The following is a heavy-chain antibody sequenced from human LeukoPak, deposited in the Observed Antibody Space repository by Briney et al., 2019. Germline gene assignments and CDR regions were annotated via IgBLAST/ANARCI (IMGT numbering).Heavy chain of an antibody. CDR1: GYSFTSYW. Sequence: GESLKISCKGSGYSFTSYWIGWVRQMPGKGLEWVGIIYPGDSDTRYSPSFQGQVTISADKSISTAYLQWSSLKASDTAMYYCARIKTGTTAYYYYYMDVWGKGTTVTVSS. CDR2: IYPGDSDT. CDR3: ARIKTGTTAYYYYYMDV. V-gene: IGHV5-51*01. D-gene: IGHD1-7*01. J-gene: IGHJ6*03.